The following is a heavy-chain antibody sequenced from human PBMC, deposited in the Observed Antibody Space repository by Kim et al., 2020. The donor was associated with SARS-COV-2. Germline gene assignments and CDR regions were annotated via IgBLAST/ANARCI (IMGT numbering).Heavy chain of an antibody. D-gene: IGHD3-16*01. CDR2: ISSSSSYT. CDR1: GFTFSDYY. CDR3: SRERGEGVVTKRIDY. Sequence: GGSLRLSCAASGFTFSDYYMSWIRQAPGKGLEWLSYISSSSSYTDYADSLKGRFTIFRDNAKKSLYLLINSMRADDTTIYYCSRERGEGVVTKRIDYWG. V-gene: IGHV3-11*05. J-gene: IGHJ4*01.